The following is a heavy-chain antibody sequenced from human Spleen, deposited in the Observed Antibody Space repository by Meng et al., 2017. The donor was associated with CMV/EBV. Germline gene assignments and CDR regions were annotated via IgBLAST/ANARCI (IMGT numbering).Heavy chain of an antibody. D-gene: IGHD1-1*01. Sequence: GGSLRLSCAVSGFTFSSYEMNWVRQAPGKGLEWVSYISGSGNVIDYADSVKGRFTVSRDNAKNYLYLQMSSLRGEDTAMYYCAKNRRQPNDWGQGTMVTVSS. CDR1: GFTFSSYE. CDR2: ISGSGNVI. V-gene: IGHV3-48*03. CDR3: AKNRRQPND. J-gene: IGHJ4*02.